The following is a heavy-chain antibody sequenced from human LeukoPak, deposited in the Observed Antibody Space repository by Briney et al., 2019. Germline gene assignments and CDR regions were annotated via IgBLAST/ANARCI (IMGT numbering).Heavy chain of an antibody. J-gene: IGHJ6*02. CDR1: GDSISSYY. CDR2: IYYTGST. V-gene: IGHV4-59*01. D-gene: IGHD3-10*01. Sequence: SETLSLTCTVSGDSISSYYWSWIRQPPGKGLEWIGYIYYTGSTSYSPSLKSRVTISLDKSKNQVSLNLTSVTAADTAVYYCARFAKVGVHYGMDVWGQGTTVTVSS. CDR3: ARFAKVGVHYGMDV.